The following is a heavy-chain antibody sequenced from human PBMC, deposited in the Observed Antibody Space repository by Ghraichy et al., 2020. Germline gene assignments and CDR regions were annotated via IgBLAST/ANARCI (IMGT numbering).Heavy chain of an antibody. Sequence: SETLSLTCAISGDSVSSNSVAWNWIRQSPSRDLECLGRTYYRSKWYNEYAVSVKSRITISADTSKNHFSLQLNSVTPEDTAVYYCARYVSATKFFDYWGQGTLVTVSS. V-gene: IGHV6-1*01. J-gene: IGHJ4*02. D-gene: IGHD1-1*01. CDR3: ARYVSATKFFDY. CDR1: GDSVSSNSVA. CDR2: TYYRSKWYN.